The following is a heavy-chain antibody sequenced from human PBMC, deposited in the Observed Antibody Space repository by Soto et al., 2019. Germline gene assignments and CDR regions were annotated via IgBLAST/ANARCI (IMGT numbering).Heavy chain of an antibody. CDR1: GFTFSSYW. CDR2: INSDGSST. D-gene: IGHD3-16*02. Sequence: GGSLRLSCAAPGFTFSSYWMHWVRQAPGKGLVWVSRINSDGSSTSYADSVKGRFTISRDNAKNTLYLQMNSLRAEDTAVYYCARARPGVIGNWFDPWGQGTLVTVSS. CDR3: ARARPGVIGNWFDP. V-gene: IGHV3-74*01. J-gene: IGHJ5*02.